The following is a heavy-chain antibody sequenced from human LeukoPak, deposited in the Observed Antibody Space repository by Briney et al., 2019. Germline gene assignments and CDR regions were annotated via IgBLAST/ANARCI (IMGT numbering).Heavy chain of an antibody. Sequence: PSETLSLTCTVSSGSISSSHYYWDWIRQPPGKGLEWIGTIYYSGTTYYNPSLESRATISVDASQNQFYLMLNSVTAADTPVYYCARQFAAYYYYYIDLWGKGTAVTVSS. V-gene: IGHV4-39*01. CDR2: IYYSGTT. CDR3: ARQFAAYYYYYIDL. J-gene: IGHJ6*03. D-gene: IGHD3-16*01. CDR1: SGSISSSHYY.